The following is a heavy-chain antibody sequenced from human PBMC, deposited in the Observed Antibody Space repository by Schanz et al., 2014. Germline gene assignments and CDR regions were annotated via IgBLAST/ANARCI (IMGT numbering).Heavy chain of an antibody. Sequence: EKVFCKASGGTFSSYAISWVRQAPGQGLEWMGGVIPIFGIEHYAQKFQVRVTITADKSTGPAYMELSSLRSEDTAVYYCARRHFYDSSAYYPPDYWGQGTLDTFYS. CDR1: GGTFSSYA. D-gene: IGHD3-22*01. CDR2: VIPIFGIE. V-gene: IGHV1-69*17. CDR3: ARRHFYDSSAYYPPDY. J-gene: IGHJ4*02.